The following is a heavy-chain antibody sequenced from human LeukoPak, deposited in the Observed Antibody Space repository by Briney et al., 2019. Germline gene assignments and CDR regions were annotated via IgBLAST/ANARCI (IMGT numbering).Heavy chain of an antibody. CDR3: ARAFLVGYSPEEYFFDY. CDR1: GGSIRGSNW. Sequence: PSETLSLTCTVSGGSIRGSNWWSWVRQPPGEGLESIGDIHHSGTSNYNPSLKSRLTISVDQSKNQFSLKLNSVTAADTAVYYCARAFLVGYSPEEYFFDYWGQGTLVTVSS. D-gene: IGHD2-15*01. V-gene: IGHV4-4*02. CDR2: IHHSGTS. J-gene: IGHJ4*02.